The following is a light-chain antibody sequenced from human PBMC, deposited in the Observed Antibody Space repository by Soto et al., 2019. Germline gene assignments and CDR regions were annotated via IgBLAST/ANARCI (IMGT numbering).Light chain of an antibody. CDR3: CSYTATTSRV. V-gene: IGLV2-14*03. CDR1: SSDIGHYNY. Sequence: QSVLTQPASVSGSPGQSITISCTGTSSDIGHYNYVSWYQQHPGNAPKLMIYDVSFRASGVSDRFSGSKSGNTASLTISGLQAEDEADYHCCSYTATTSRVFGTGTKVTVL. J-gene: IGLJ1*01. CDR2: DVS.